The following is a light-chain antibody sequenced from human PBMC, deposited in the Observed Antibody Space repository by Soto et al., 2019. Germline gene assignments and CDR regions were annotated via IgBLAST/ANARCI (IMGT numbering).Light chain of an antibody. CDR1: QSVSSN. V-gene: IGKV3-11*01. CDR3: QQRSNWPPLFT. Sequence: EIVLTQSPATLSLSLGERATLSCRASQSVSSNLAWYQQRPGQAPRLLIYDASNRATGIPARFSGSGPGTDFTLTISSLEPEDFAVYYCQQRSNWPPLFTFGPGTKVDI. CDR2: DAS. J-gene: IGKJ3*01.